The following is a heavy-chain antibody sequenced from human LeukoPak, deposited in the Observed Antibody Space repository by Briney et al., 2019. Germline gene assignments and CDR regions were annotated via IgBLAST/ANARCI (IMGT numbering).Heavy chain of an antibody. CDR1: GGTFSSYA. CDR3: ARSPDDFWSGYENWFDP. CDR2: IIPIFGTA. D-gene: IGHD3-3*01. Sequence: SVKVSCKASGGTFSSYAISWVRQAPGQGLEWMGGIIPIFGTANYAQKFQGRVTITADESTSTAYMELSSPRSEDTAVYYCARSPDDFWSGYENWFDPWGQGTLVTVSS. J-gene: IGHJ5*02. V-gene: IGHV1-69*01.